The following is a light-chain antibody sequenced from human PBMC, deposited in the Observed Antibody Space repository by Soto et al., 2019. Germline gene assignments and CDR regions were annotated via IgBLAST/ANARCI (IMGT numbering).Light chain of an antibody. J-gene: IGKJ4*01. CDR2: GAS. CDR1: QGVSSSY. Sequence: EIVLTQSPGTLSLSPGERATLSCRASQGVSSSYLAWYQQKPGQPPRLLIYGASSRATGIPDRFSGSWSGTDFTMTITRLEGEDFEVYYCQHYRTSFGGGTKVEIK. V-gene: IGKV3-20*01. CDR3: QHYRTS.